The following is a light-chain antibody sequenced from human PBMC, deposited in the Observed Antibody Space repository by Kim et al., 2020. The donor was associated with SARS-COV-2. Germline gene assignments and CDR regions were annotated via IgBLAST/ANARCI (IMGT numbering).Light chain of an antibody. CDR2: EGS. Sequence: LTQPASVSGSPGQSITISCTGTSSDVGSYNLVSWYQQHPGKAPKLMIYEGSKRPSGVSNRFSGSKSGNTASLTISGLQAEDEADYYCCSYAGSWVFGGGTQLTVL. CDR1: SSDVGSYNL. V-gene: IGLV2-23*01. J-gene: IGLJ3*02. CDR3: CSYAGSWV.